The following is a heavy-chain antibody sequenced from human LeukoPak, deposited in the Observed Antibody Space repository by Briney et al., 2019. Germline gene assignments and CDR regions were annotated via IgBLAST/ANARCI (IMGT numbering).Heavy chain of an antibody. Sequence: GGSLRFSCAASGFTFSSYSTNWVRQAPGKGLEWVSSISSSSSYIYYADSVKGRFTISRDNAKNSLYLQMNSLRAEDTAVYYCARRGIAVAGTDYWGQGTLVTVSS. V-gene: IGHV3-21*01. CDR2: ISSSSSYI. D-gene: IGHD6-19*01. J-gene: IGHJ4*02. CDR3: ARRGIAVAGTDY. CDR1: GFTFSSYS.